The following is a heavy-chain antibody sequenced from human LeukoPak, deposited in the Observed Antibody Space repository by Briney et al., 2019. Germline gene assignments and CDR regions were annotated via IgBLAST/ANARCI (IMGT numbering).Heavy chain of an antibody. CDR2: IYHSGST. V-gene: IGHV4-30-2*01. J-gene: IGHJ5*02. CDR3: ARAYTHNWFDP. Sequence: PSQTLSLTCAVSGGSISSGGYSWSWIRQPPGKGLEWIGYIYHSGSTYYNPSLKSRVTISVDRPKNQFSLKLSSVTAADTAVYYCARAYTHNWFDPWGQGTLVTVSS. CDR1: GGSISSGGYS. D-gene: IGHD1-1*01.